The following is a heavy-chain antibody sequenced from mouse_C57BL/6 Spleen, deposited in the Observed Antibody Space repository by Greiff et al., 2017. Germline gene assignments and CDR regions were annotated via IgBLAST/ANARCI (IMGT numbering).Heavy chain of an antibody. J-gene: IGHJ4*01. V-gene: IGHV1-62-2*01. CDR2: FYPGSGSI. CDR3: ARHGRDYYGSSYTYYAMDY. Sequence: VQLQQSGAELVKPGASVTLSCKASGYTFTEYTIHWVKQRSGQGLEWIGWFYPGSGSIKYNEKFKDKATLPADKSSSTVYMELSRLTSEDSAVYFCARHGRDYYGSSYTYYAMDYWGQGTSVTVSS. CDR1: GYTFTEYT. D-gene: IGHD1-1*01.